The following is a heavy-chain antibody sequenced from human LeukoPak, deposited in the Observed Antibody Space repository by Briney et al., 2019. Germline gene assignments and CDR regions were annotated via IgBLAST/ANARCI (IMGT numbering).Heavy chain of an antibody. CDR3: ARVQQPYYFDY. J-gene: IGHJ4*02. D-gene: IGHD6-13*01. CDR1: GGSISSYY. V-gene: IGHV4-59*01. Sequence: SETLSLTCTVSGGSISSYYWSWIRQPPGKGLEWIGYIYYSGSTNYNPSLKSRVTISVDTSKNQFSLKLSSVTAADTAVYYCARVQQPYYFDYWGQGTLVTVSP. CDR2: IYYSGST.